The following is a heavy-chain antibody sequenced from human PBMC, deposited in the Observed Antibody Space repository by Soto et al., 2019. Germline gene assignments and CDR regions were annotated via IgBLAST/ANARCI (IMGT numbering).Heavy chain of an antibody. CDR3: SALVTDCSVISCYVES. Sequence: EVQLVESGGGLVQPGGSLKLSCAASGFSFSDSTMNWVRQASGKGLEWVGRIRNKANNYATAHAASVKGRFTISRDDSKNTAYLQMNSLTTEDTAVYYCSALVTDCSVISCYVESWGQGTLVTVSS. D-gene: IGHD2-2*01. CDR1: GFSFSDST. CDR2: IRNKANNYAT. J-gene: IGHJ5*01. V-gene: IGHV3-73*02.